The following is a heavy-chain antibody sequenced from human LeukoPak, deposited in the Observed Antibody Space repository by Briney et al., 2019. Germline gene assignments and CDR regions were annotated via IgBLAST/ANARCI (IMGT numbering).Heavy chain of an antibody. Sequence: ASVKVSCKVSGYTLTELSMHWVRQAPGKGLEWMGGFDPEDGETIYAQKFQGRVTMTEDTSTDTAYMELSSLRSEDTAVYYCARDKVGYSYGSKGYYYMDVWGKGTTVTVSS. CDR2: FDPEDGET. CDR1: GYTLTELS. CDR3: ARDKVGYSYGSKGYYYMDV. V-gene: IGHV1-24*01. J-gene: IGHJ6*03. D-gene: IGHD5-18*01.